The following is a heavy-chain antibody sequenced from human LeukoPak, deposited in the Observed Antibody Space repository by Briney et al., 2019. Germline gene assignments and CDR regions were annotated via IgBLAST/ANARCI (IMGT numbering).Heavy chain of an antibody. Sequence: SETLSLTCSVSGASISDSYWTWIRQPPGKTLEWIGYIYYTGDNDYNPSLKSRVTMSVDTSKSHLSLKLTSVTAADTAVYYCARVGNTVTTKRSAFDIWGQGTMVTVSS. V-gene: IGHV4-59*08. CDR1: GASISDSY. D-gene: IGHD4-11*01. CDR2: IYYTGDN. CDR3: ARVGNTVTTKRSAFDI. J-gene: IGHJ3*02.